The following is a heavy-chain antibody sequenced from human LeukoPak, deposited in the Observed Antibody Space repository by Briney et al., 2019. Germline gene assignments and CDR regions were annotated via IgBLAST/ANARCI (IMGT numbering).Heavy chain of an antibody. D-gene: IGHD3-10*01. CDR1: GYTFTKYS. Sequence: ASVKVSCKASGYTFTKYSLNWVRQAPGQGLEWMGWISAYNGNTNYAQKLQGRVTMTTDTSTSTAYMELRSLRSDDTAVYYCARVPRFGELLEVYFDYWGQGTLVTVSS. CDR3: ARVPRFGELLEVYFDY. J-gene: IGHJ4*02. V-gene: IGHV1-18*01. CDR2: ISAYNGNT.